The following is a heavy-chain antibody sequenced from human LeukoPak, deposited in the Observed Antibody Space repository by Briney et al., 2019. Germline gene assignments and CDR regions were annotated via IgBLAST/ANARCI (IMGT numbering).Heavy chain of an antibody. D-gene: IGHD3-22*01. CDR3: ARVDSSGYFFQH. J-gene: IGHJ1*01. CDR2: INHSGST. V-gene: IGHV4-34*01. Sequence: KSSETLSLTCAVYGGSFSGYYWSWIRQPPGKGLEWIGEINHSGSTNYNPSLKSRVTISVDKSKNQFSLKLSSVTAADTAVYYCARVDSSGYFFQHWGQGTLVTVSS. CDR1: GGSFSGYY.